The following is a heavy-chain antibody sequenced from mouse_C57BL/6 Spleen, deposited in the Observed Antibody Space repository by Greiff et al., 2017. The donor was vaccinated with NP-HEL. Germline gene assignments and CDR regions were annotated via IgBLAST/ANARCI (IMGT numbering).Heavy chain of an antibody. J-gene: IGHJ1*03. V-gene: IGHV1-15*01. CDR2: IDPESGGT. D-gene: IGHD1-1*01. Sequence: VQLQQSGAELVRPGASVTLSCKASGYTFTDYEMHWVKQTPVHGLEWIGAIDPESGGTAYTQKFKGKAILTADKSSSTAYMELRSLTSEDSAVYSCTRRDTTGVAGWYFDVWGTGTTVTVSS. CDR3: TRRDTTGVAGWYFDV. CDR1: GYTFTDYE.